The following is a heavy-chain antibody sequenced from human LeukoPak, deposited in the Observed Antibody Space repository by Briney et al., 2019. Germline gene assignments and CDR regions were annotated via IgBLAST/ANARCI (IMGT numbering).Heavy chain of an antibody. J-gene: IGHJ4*02. Sequence: PGGSLRLSCAGSGYSFRSHSMNWVRQAPGKGLEWVSSISSISHYIYYADSVKGRFTISRDNAKNSLCLQMSSLRAEDTALYYCTRDYYDSSGLPFDYWGQGTLVTVSS. D-gene: IGHD3-22*01. V-gene: IGHV3-21*01. CDR2: ISSISHYI. CDR3: TRDYYDSSGLPFDY. CDR1: GYSFRSHS.